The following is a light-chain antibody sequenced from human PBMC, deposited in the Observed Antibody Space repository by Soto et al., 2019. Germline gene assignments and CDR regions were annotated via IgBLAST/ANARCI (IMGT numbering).Light chain of an antibody. CDR3: QQYSMSPRT. CDR2: GAS. J-gene: IGKJ1*01. V-gene: IGKV3-20*01. Sequence: EIVLTQSPATLSLSPGERAALSCRASQSVAANYLAWYQQTPGQAPRLLIYGASTPATGIPDRFRGSGSGTDFTLTISRLEPEDFAVYFCQQYSMSPRTFGQGTKVEIK. CDR1: QSVAANY.